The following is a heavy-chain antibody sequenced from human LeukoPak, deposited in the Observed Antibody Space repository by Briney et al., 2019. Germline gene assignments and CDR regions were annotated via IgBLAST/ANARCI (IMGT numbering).Heavy chain of an antibody. CDR3: ARDSGTPFDP. D-gene: IGHD1-1*01. CDR1: GGSISISTYY. CDR2: IYYSGST. Sequence: PSETLSLTCTVSGGSISISTYYWGWIRQPPGKGLEWIGNIYYSGSTYYNPSLKSRVTISVDTSKNQFSLKLSSVTAADTAVYYCARDSGTPFDPWGQGTLVTVSS. V-gene: IGHV4-39*07. J-gene: IGHJ5*02.